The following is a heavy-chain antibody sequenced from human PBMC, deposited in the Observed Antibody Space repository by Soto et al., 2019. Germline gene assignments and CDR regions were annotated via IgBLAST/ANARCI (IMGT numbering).Heavy chain of an antibody. J-gene: IGHJ3*02. Sequence: PSQTLSLTCAISGDSLFTNGVAWNWIRLSPSRGLERLGRTYYRSKWSNDYAISLKSRITINPDTSKNQFSLQLTSVTPEDTAVYFCARGRHSSFDIWGQGTMVTVSS. CDR1: GDSLFTNGVA. V-gene: IGHV6-1*01. CDR2: TYYRSKWSN. CDR3: ARGRHSSFDI. D-gene: IGHD6-13*01.